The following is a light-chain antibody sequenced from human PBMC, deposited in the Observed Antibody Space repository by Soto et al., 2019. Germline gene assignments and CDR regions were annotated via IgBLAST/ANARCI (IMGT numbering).Light chain of an antibody. Sequence: QSALTQPASVSGSPGQSITISCTGASSDVGDYKYVSWYQQHPGKAPKLMIFEVSNRPSGVSNRFSGSKSGNTASLTISGLQAEDEADYYYSSNTTNAPWVFGGGTKLTVL. V-gene: IGLV2-14*01. CDR2: EVS. J-gene: IGLJ3*02. CDR1: SSDVGDYKY. CDR3: SSNTTNAPWV.